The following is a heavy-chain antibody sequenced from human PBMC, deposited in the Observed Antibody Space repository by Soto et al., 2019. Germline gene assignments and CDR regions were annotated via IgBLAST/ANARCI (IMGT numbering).Heavy chain of an antibody. CDR1: GFTFGEYP. Sequence: EVQLVVSGGGLVKPGRSLRLSCTTTGFTFGEYPMSWFRQAPGKGLEWVGFIRSTGYGATTEYAASVKGRFTISRDDSKSIVYLQMNSLKTEDTAIYYCTRHRKGYDFYVRDHYWGQGTLVTVSS. V-gene: IGHV3-49*05. D-gene: IGHD3-3*01. CDR3: TRHRKGYDFYVRDHY. CDR2: IRSTGYGATT. J-gene: IGHJ4*02.